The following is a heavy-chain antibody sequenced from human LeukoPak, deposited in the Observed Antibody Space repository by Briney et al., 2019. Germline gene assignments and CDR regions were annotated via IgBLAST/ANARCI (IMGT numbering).Heavy chain of an antibody. J-gene: IGHJ4*02. V-gene: IGHV3-30*02. CDR1: GFTFSSYG. CDR3: AKDPTKDIVVVVAADQAFDY. Sequence: GGSLRLSCAASGFTFSSYGMHWVRQAPGKGLEWVAFIRYDGSNKYYADSVKGRFTISRDNSKNTLYLQMNSLRAEDTAVYYCAKDPTKDIVVVVAADQAFDYWGQGTLVTVSS. D-gene: IGHD2-15*01. CDR2: IRYDGSNK.